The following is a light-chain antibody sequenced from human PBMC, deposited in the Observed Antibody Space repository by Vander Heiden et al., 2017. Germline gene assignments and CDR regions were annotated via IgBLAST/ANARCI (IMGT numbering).Light chain of an antibody. CDR3: LHYNNRPPYT. V-gene: IGKV3-15*01. CDR2: AAS. Sequence: EIIMTQSPATLSVSPGERASLFCRASQSVSSNLALFQQKPGQAPRLLIYAASSRATGVPARFSGSWSRTYFTLTISSLQYEDFAVYYCLHYNNRPPYTFGQGTRLEIK. CDR1: QSVSSN. J-gene: IGKJ2*01.